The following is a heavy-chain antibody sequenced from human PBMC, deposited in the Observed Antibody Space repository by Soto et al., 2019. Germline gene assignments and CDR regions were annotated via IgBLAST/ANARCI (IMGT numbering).Heavy chain of an antibody. D-gene: IGHD5-12*01. CDR1: GGTFSSYT. CDR2: IIPILGIA. Sequence: ASVKVSCKASGGTFSSYTISWVRQAPGQGLEWMGRIIPILGIANYAQKFQGRVTITADKSTSTAYMELSSLRSEDTAVYYCAAGRGEDGYNFWAFDIWGQGTMVTVSS. J-gene: IGHJ3*02. V-gene: IGHV1-69*02. CDR3: AAGRGEDGYNFWAFDI.